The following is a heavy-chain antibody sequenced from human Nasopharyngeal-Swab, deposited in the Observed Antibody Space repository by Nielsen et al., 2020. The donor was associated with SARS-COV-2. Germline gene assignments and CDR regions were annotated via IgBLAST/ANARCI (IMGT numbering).Heavy chain of an antibody. CDR3: ARMADSSGWYIDY. J-gene: IGHJ4*02. D-gene: IGHD6-19*01. CDR2: INSFSTYI. V-gene: IGHV3-21*01. Sequence: GESLKISCATSEFTFSNYGMNWVRQAQGKGLEWVPSINSFSTYIYYADSVKGRFTISRDNAKNSLFLQLSSLRVEDSAVYYCARMADSSGWYIDYWGQGTLVTVSS. CDR1: EFTFSNYG.